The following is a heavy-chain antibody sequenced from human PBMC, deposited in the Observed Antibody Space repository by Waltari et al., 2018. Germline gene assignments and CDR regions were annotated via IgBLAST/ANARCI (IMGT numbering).Heavy chain of an antibody. V-gene: IGHV1-69*04. CDR2: IIPNLNIS. Sequence: QVQLVQSGAEVKKPGSSVKVSCKASGGTFSSHAVSWVRQAPGQWPEWLGRIIPNLNISDYAQKFQGRVTFTADKSTNTAYMDLTSLRSEDTAIYDCARSPVATPGSWFDPWGQGTLITVSS. J-gene: IGHJ5*02. CDR1: GGTFSSHA. CDR3: ARSPVATPGSWFDP. D-gene: IGHD1-1*01.